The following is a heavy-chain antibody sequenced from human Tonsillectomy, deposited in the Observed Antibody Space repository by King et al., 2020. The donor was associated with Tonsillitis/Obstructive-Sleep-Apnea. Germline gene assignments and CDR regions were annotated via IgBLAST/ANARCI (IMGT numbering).Heavy chain of an antibody. CDR2: IKQDGSDK. V-gene: IGHV3-7*04. D-gene: IGHD6-19*01. CDR3: ARGSYSSGWLLDY. J-gene: IGHJ4*02. CDR1: GFTFSTSW. Sequence: EVQLVESGGGLVQPGGSLRLSCAASGFTFSTSWLTWVRQAPGKGLEWGANIKQDGSDKYNVDSVKGRFTSSRDNAENSLYLQMNSLRVEDTAVYYCARGSYSSGWLLDYWGQGTLVTVSS.